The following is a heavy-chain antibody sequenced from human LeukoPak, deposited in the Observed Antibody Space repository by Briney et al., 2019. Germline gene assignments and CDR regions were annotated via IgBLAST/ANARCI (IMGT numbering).Heavy chain of an antibody. CDR2: IYSGGSI. V-gene: IGHV3-66*01. Sequence: GGSLRLSCAASGFTVSSNYMSWVRQAPGKGLEWVSVIYSGGSIYYADSVKGRFTISRDNSKNTLYLQMNSLRAEDTAVYYCARDEYSGSYSNAFDIWGQGTMVTVSS. D-gene: IGHD1-26*01. CDR1: GFTVSSNY. J-gene: IGHJ3*02. CDR3: ARDEYSGSYSNAFDI.